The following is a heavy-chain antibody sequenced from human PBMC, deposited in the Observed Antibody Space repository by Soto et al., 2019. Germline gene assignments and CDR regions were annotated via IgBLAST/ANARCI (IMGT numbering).Heavy chain of an antibody. D-gene: IGHD3-22*01. CDR3: ARASFYYDSSGYAVGWFDP. J-gene: IGHJ5*02. V-gene: IGHV4-61*08. Sequence: QVQLQESGPGLVKPSETLSVTCTVSGGSVSSGAYYWSWIRQPPGKGLEWIGHLSHSGTAKYNPPLKSPVTISLGTAKNQFSLKVPSVTAADTAMYYCARASFYYDSSGYAVGWFDPWGQGTRVTVSS. CDR2: LSHSGTA. CDR1: GGSVSSGAYY.